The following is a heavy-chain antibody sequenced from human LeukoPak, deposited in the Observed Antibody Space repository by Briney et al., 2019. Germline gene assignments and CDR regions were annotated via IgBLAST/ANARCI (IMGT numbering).Heavy chain of an antibody. D-gene: IGHD1-26*01. CDR3: ARSQSRTPRELRLVYYFDY. Sequence: PSQTLSLTCTVSGGSISSGGYYWSWIRQHPGKGLEWIGYIYYSGSTYYNPSLKSRVTISVDTSKNQFSLKLSSVTAADTAVYYCARSQSRTPRELRLVYYFDYWGQGTLVTVSS. CDR2: IYYSGST. V-gene: IGHV4-31*03. CDR1: GGSISSGGYY. J-gene: IGHJ4*02.